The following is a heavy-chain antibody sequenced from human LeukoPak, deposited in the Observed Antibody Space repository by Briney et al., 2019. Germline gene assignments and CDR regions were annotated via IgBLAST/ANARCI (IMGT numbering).Heavy chain of an antibody. CDR1: GFTFSSYG. V-gene: IGHV3-30*18. CDR3: AKDRVGSGWYGYYYYGMDV. D-gene: IGHD6-19*01. CDR2: ISYDGSNK. Sequence: GRSLRLSCAASGFTFSSYGMHWVRQAPGKGLEWVAVISYDGSNKYYADSVKGRFTISRDNSKNTLYLQMNSLRAEDTAVYYCAKDRVGSGWYGYYYYGMDVWGQGTTVTVSS. J-gene: IGHJ6*02.